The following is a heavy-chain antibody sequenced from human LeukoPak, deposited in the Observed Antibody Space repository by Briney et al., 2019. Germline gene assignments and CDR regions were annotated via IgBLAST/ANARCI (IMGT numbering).Heavy chain of an antibody. CDR2: INPNSGGT. CDR3: ARVWSSSGYDPIDP. CDR1: GYTFTGYY. Sequence: ASVKVSCKASGYTFTGYYMHWVRQAPGQGLEWMGWINPNSGGTNYAQKFQGRVTMTRDTSISTAYMELSRLGSDDTAVYYCARVWSSSGYDPIDPWGQGTLVTVSS. D-gene: IGHD3-22*01. J-gene: IGHJ5*02. V-gene: IGHV1-2*02.